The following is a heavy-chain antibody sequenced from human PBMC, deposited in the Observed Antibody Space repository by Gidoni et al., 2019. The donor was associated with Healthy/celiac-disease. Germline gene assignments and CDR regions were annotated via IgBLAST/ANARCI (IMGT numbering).Heavy chain of an antibody. CDR2: IYYSGCT. Sequence: QLQLQESGPGLVKPSETLSLTCTVSGGSISSSSYYWGWIRQPPGKWLEWIGSIYYSGCTYYNPSLKSRVTISVDTSKNQFSLKLSSVTAADTAVYYCARRAGIAVAGTWSDAFDIWGQGTMVTVSS. D-gene: IGHD6-19*01. J-gene: IGHJ3*02. CDR3: ARRAGIAVAGTWSDAFDI. V-gene: IGHV4-39*01. CDR1: GGSISSSSYY.